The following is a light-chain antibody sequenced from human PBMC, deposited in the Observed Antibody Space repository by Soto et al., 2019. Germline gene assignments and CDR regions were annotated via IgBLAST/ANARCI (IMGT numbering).Light chain of an antibody. CDR3: QQSYSTPYT. CDR1: QSISSY. J-gene: IGKJ2*01. Sequence: DIQMPQSPSSLSASVGDRVTITCRASQSISSYLNWYQQKPGTAPKLLIYAASSLQSGVPSRFSGSGSGTDVTLTISSLQPEDFATYHCQQSYSTPYTFGQGTKLEIK. V-gene: IGKV1-39*01. CDR2: AAS.